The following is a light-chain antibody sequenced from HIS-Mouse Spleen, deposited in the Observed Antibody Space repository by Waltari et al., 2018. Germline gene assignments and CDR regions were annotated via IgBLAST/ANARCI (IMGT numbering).Light chain of an antibody. CDR1: SSNIGSNT. CDR3: AAWDDSLNGVV. Sequence: TISCSGSSSNIGSNTANWYQQLPGTAPKLLIYSNNQRPSGVPDRFSGSKSGTSASLAISGLESEDEADYYCAAWDDSLNGVVFGGGTKLTVL. J-gene: IGLJ2*01. V-gene: IGLV1-44*01. CDR2: SNN.